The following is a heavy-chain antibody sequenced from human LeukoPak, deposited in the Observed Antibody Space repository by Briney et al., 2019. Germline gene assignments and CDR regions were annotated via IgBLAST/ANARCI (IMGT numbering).Heavy chain of an antibody. Sequence: SETLSLACTVSGGSISSGDYYWSWIRQPPGKGLEWIGYIYYSGSTNYNPSLKSRVTISVDTSKNQFSLKLSSVTAADTAAYYCALYGSGSYFDYRGQGTLVTVSS. V-gene: IGHV4-61*08. CDR3: ALYGSGSYFDY. CDR2: IYYSGST. J-gene: IGHJ4*02. CDR1: GGSISSGDYY. D-gene: IGHD3-10*01.